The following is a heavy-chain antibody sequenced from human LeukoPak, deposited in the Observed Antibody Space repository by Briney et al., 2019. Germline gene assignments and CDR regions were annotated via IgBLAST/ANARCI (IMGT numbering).Heavy chain of an antibody. D-gene: IGHD6-19*01. J-gene: IGHJ6*02. Sequence: SETLFLTCTASGGSISSYYWSWIRQPPGKGLEWIGYIYYSGSTNYNPSLKSRVTISVDTSKNQFSLKLSSVTAADTAVYYCARDHQQWLVSGYYYYGMDVWGQGTTVTVSS. CDR3: ARDHQQWLVSGYYYYGMDV. CDR2: IYYSGST. V-gene: IGHV4-59*01. CDR1: GGSISSYY.